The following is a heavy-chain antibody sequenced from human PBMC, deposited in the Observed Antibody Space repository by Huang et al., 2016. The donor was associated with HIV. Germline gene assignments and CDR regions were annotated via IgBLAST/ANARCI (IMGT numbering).Heavy chain of an antibody. J-gene: IGHJ3*01. Sequence: QPPGEGLEWVAVISNDGRNKYYADSVKGRFTSFRDNSKSTLYLQMNSLRAEDTAVYYCAKTYYYDSGGYDAFDVWGQGTMVTVSS. CDR2: ISNDGRNK. CDR3: AKTYYYDSGGYDAFDV. D-gene: IGHD3-22*01. V-gene: IGHV3-30*18.